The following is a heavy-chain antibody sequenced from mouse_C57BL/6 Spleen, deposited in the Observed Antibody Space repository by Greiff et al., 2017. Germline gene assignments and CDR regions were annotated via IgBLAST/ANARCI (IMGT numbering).Heavy chain of an antibody. J-gene: IGHJ4*01. CDR2: IWRGGST. V-gene: IGHV2-5*01. D-gene: IGHD1-1*01. CDR1: GFSLTSYG. CDR3: AKNDGSSYYYAMDY. Sequence: QVQLQQSGPGLVQPSQSLSITCTVSGFSLTSYGVHWVRQSPGKGLEWLGVIWRGGSTDYNAAFMSRLSITKDNSKSQVFFKMNSLQADDTAIYXCAKNDGSSYYYAMDYWGQGTSVTVSS.